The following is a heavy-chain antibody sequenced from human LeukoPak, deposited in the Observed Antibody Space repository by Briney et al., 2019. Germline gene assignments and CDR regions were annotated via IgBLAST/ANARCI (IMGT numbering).Heavy chain of an antibody. D-gene: IGHD1-1*01. CDR1: GFTFSSYG. V-gene: IGHV3-48*03. Sequence: GGSLRLSCAASGFTFSSYGMNWVRQAPGKGLEWVSYISRSGSTVSDADSVKGRFTISRDNAKNSVFLQMNSLRAEDTAVYYCATRWTYDAFDIWGQGTMVTVSS. J-gene: IGHJ3*02. CDR2: ISRSGSTV. CDR3: ATRWTYDAFDI.